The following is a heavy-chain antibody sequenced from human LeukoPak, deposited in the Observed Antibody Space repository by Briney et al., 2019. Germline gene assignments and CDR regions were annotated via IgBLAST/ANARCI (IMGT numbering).Heavy chain of an antibody. CDR2: ISSSSSYI. J-gene: IGHJ3*02. Sequence: PGGSLRLSCAASGFTFSSYSMNWVRRAPGKGLEWVSSISSSSSYIYYADSVKGRFTISRDNAKNSLYLQMNSLRAEDTAVYYCARDTYGGNSGSYAFDIWGQGTMLTVSS. CDR1: GFTFSSYS. CDR3: ARDTYGGNSGSYAFDI. V-gene: IGHV3-21*01. D-gene: IGHD4-23*01.